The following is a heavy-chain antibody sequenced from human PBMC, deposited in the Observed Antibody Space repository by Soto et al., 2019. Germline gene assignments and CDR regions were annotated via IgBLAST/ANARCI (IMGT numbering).Heavy chain of an antibody. CDR2: IYYSGST. CDR1: GGSISSYY. D-gene: IGHD3-22*01. V-gene: IGHV4-59*08. J-gene: IGHJ4*02. CDR3: ASSGYYYDSSGYYPYYFDY. Sequence: SETLSLTCTVSGGSISSYYWCWVWLRPGKGLEWIGYIYYSGSTNYNPSLKRRVTISVDTSKNQFSLKLSSVTAADTAVYYCASSGYYYDSSGYYPYYFDYWGQGTLVTVSS.